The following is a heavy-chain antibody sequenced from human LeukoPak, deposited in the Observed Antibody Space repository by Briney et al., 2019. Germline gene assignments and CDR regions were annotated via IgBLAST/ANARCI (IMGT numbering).Heavy chain of an antibody. CDR1: GGSISTYY. CDR2: VDYSGST. J-gene: IGHJ5*02. D-gene: IGHD6-13*01. CDR3: ARDYAGSSSWNWFDP. V-gene: IGHV4-59*01. Sequence: TLSLTCSVSGGSISTYYWSWIRQPPGKGLEWIGYVDYSGSTNYNPSLKSRVTISVDMSKNQFSLKLTSVTAADTAVYYCARDYAGSSSWNWFDPWGQGTLVTVSS.